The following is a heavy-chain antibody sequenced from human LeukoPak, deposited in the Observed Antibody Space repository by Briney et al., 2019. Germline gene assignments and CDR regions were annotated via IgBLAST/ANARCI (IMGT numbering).Heavy chain of an antibody. D-gene: IGHD3-10*01. Sequence: SETLSLTCTVSGGSISSYYWSWIRQPPGKGLEWIGYIYYSGSTNYNPSLKSRVTISVDTSKNQFSLKLSSVTAADTAVYYCARDGVRAYYGMDVWGQGTTVTASS. J-gene: IGHJ6*02. CDR1: GGSISSYY. V-gene: IGHV4-59*01. CDR3: ARDGVRAYYGMDV. CDR2: IYYSGST.